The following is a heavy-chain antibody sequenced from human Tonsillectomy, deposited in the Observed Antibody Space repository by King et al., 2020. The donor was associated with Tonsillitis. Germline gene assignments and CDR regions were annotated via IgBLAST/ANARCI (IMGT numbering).Heavy chain of an antibody. J-gene: IGHJ5*02. V-gene: IGHV4-59*08. CDR2: IYYSVST. D-gene: IGHD6-13*01. Sequence: QLQESGPGLVKPSETLSLTCSVSGGSISSYYWSWIRQPPGKGLEWIGYIYYSVSTNYNPSLKSRVTISMDTSKSQFSLKLSSGTAADTAVYHCARHEGYRNNWFDPWGQGTLVTVSS. CDR1: GGSISSYY. CDR3: ARHEGYRNNWFDP.